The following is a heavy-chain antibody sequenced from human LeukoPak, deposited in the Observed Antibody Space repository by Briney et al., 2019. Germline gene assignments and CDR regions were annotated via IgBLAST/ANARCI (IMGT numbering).Heavy chain of an antibody. CDR3: ARIFWSGYPLYYYYYMDV. Sequence: PSEPLSLTCTVSGGSISSSSYYWGWIRPPPGKGLGWVGSIFYSGSTYYNPSLKSRVTISVDTSQNQFSLKLSSVTAADTAVYYCARIFWSGYPLYYYYYMDVWGKGTTVTVSS. J-gene: IGHJ6*03. CDR1: GGSISSSSYY. D-gene: IGHD3-3*01. V-gene: IGHV4-39*01. CDR2: IFYSGST.